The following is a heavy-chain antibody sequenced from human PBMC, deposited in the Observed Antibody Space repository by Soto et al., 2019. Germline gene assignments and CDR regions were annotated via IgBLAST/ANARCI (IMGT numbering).Heavy chain of an antibody. CDR3: ARGRYCLTGRCFPNWFDS. Sequence: SETLSLTCSVSGDSISNLDYFWAWIRQPPGQALEYIGYIYKSATTYYNPSFESRVAISVDTSKSQFSLNLTSVTAADTAVYFCARGRYCLTGRCFPNWFDSWGQGALVTVSS. D-gene: IGHD7-27*01. J-gene: IGHJ5*01. CDR1: GDSISNLDYF. CDR2: IYKSATT. V-gene: IGHV4-30-4*01.